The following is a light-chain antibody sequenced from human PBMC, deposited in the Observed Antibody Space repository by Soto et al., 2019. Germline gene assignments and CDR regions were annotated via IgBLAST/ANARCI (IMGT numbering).Light chain of an antibody. J-gene: IGKJ4*01. CDR1: QSVSGC. CDR3: QQRCNWPPVT. CDR2: DAS. Sequence: EIVLTQSPATLSLSPGEGATLSCRVSQSVSGCLAWYQQKPGQAPRLLIFDASNRATGIPARFSGSGSGTDCTLTIGSLEPEDFAIYYCQQRCNWPPVTFGGGTKVDIK. V-gene: IGKV3-11*01.